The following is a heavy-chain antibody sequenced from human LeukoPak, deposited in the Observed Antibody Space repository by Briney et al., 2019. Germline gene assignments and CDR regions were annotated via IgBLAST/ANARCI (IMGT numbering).Heavy chain of an antibody. J-gene: IGHJ3*01. CDR3: VREASTSYYDSSGYYRQTETFDV. Sequence: SETLSLTCTVSGVSVSSDTYYWNWIRKSPGKGLEWVGFVYYSGRTKYNPSLRSRVTISIDTSKNHVSLKLSSVTAADTAMYFCVREASTSYYDSSGYYRQTETFDVWGQGTMVTVPS. V-gene: IGHV4-61*03. CDR1: GVSVSSDTYY. D-gene: IGHD3-22*01. CDR2: VYYSGRT.